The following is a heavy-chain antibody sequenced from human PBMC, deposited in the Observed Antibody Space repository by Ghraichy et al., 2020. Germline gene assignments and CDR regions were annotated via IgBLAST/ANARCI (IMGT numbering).Heavy chain of an antibody. V-gene: IGHV3-72*01. CDR2: SRKKANSYST. CDR3: ARPRCSGAYCIIDS. CDR1: GFTFSDHY. J-gene: IGHJ4*02. D-gene: IGHD2-15*01. Sequence: GGSLRLSCAASGFTFSDHYVDWVRQAPGRGLEWIGRSRKKANSYSTEYAASVRGRFTVSRDDSKNSVNLQMNSLKAEDTALYYCARPRCSGAYCIIDSWGQGTLVIVSS.